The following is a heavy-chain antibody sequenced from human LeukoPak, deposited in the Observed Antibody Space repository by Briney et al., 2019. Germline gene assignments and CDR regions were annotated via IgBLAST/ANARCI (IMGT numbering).Heavy chain of an antibody. CDR2: IYSGGST. CDR1: GFTVSSNY. Sequence: GGSLRLSCAAFGFTVSSNYMSWVRQAPGKGLEWVSVIYSGGSTYYADSVKGRFTISRDNSKNTLYLQMNSLRAEDTAVYYCARDRIAVAGRVLNFDYWGQGTLVTVSS. D-gene: IGHD6-19*01. J-gene: IGHJ4*02. V-gene: IGHV3-66*01. CDR3: ARDRIAVAGRVLNFDY.